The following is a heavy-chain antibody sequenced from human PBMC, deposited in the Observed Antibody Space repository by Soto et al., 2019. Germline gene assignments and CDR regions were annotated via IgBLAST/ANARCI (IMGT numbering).Heavy chain of an antibody. CDR3: AREWGTVTALYYYYGMDV. V-gene: IGHV1-8*01. J-gene: IGHJ6*02. CDR1: GYTFTSYD. D-gene: IGHD4-17*01. CDR2: MNPNSGNT. Sequence: QVQLVQSGAEVKKPGASVKVSCKAYGYTFTSYDINWVRQATGQGLEWMGWMNPNSGNTGYAQKFQGRVTMTRNTSISTAYMELSSLRSEDTAVYYCAREWGTVTALYYYYGMDVWGQGTTVTVSS.